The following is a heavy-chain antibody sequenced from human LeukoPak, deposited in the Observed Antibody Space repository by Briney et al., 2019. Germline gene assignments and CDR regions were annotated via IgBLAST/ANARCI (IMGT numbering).Heavy chain of an antibody. Sequence: SSETLSLTCTVSGGSISSGSYYWGWIRQPPGKGLEWIGTMYHSGSTNYNPSLKSRVTISVDTSKNQFSLKLSSVTAADTAVYFCARGFRGDNFDYWGQGTLVTVSS. J-gene: IGHJ4*02. V-gene: IGHV4-39*07. CDR2: MYHSGST. D-gene: IGHD7-27*01. CDR3: ARGFRGDNFDY. CDR1: GGSISSGSYY.